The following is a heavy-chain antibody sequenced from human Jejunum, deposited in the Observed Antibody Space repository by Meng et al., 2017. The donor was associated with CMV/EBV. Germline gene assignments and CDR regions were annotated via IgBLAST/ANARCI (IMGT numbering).Heavy chain of an antibody. D-gene: IGHD6-13*01. CDR3: AKLGIAAAGTVDY. V-gene: IGHV3-23*01. CDR1: GFTFSSYA. CDR2: ISGSGGST. Sequence: SGFTFSSYAMSWVRQDPGKGREWVSAISGSGGSTYYADSVKGRFTISRDNSKNTLYLQMNSLRAEDTAVYYCAKLGIAAAGTVDYWGQGTLVTVSS. J-gene: IGHJ4*02.